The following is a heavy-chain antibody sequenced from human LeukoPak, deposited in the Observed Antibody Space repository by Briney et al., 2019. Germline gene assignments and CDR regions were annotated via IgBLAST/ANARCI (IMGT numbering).Heavy chain of an antibody. CDR2: ISPSSTRI. CDR1: GFNFSSYD. V-gene: IGHV3-48*04. Sequence: GGSLRLSCAASGFNFSSYDMNWVRQAPGKGLEWVSYISPSSTRIDYAASVRGRFTISRDNAKRSLFLQVNSLRAEDTAVYYCAARFFDYWGQGTLVTVSS. J-gene: IGHJ4*02. D-gene: IGHD3-3*01. CDR3: AARFFDY.